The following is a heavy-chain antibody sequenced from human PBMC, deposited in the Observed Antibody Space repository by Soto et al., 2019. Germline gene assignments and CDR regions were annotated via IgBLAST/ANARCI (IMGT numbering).Heavy chain of an antibody. D-gene: IGHD2-21*01. Sequence: EVQLSESGGGLVQPGGSLRLSCAASGFTFSSYSMGWVRQASGKGLEWVSAISGRDDSTYHADSVRGRFTISRDNSKNTLYLQMSSLRVCDTAMCYCAKRALSYSGECDNCGEGSLVTVSS. CDR2: ISGRDDST. CDR3: AKRALSYSGECDN. J-gene: IGHJ4*02. V-gene: IGHV3-23*01. CDR1: GFTFSSYS.